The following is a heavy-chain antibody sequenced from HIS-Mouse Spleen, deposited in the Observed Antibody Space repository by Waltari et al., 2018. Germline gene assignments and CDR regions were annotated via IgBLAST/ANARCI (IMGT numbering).Heavy chain of an antibody. Sequence: QVQLVESGGGVVQPGRSLRLSCAASGFTFSSYGMHWVRQAPGKGLEWVAVISYDGSNKYYADSVKGRFTISRDNSKNTLYLQMNSLRAEDTAVYYCAKALGIVTNAFDIWGQGTMVTVSS. CDR2: ISYDGSNK. J-gene: IGHJ3*02. CDR3: AKALGIVTNAFDI. V-gene: IGHV3-30*18. D-gene: IGHD7-27*01. CDR1: GFTFSSYG.